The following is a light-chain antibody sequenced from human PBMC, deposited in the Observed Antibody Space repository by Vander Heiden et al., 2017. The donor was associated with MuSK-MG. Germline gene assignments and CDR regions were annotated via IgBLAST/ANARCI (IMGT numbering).Light chain of an antibody. CDR2: DAS. CDR1: QRVSHN. V-gene: IGKV3-15*01. J-gene: IGKJ5*01. CDR3: QEYNNWPATT. Sequence: THPPSTLSLSPGASAPRHCRASQRVSHNSAWYQQKPGPPPRLLIYDASTRATGSPARFSGSGSGTEVTLTISSRQSEDFAVYYCQEYNNWPATTFGQGTRLDIK.